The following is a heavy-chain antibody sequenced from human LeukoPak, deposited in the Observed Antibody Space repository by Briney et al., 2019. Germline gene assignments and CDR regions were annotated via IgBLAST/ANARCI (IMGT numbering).Heavy chain of an antibody. J-gene: IGHJ6*02. D-gene: IGHD1-26*01. Sequence: EASVKVSCKASGYTFTGYYMHWVRQAPGQGLEWMGWINPNSGNTGYAQKFQGRVTMTRNTSISTAYMELSSLRSEDTAVYYCARGWELRHYGMDVWGQGTTVTVSS. V-gene: IGHV1-8*02. CDR3: ARGWELRHYGMDV. CDR2: INPNSGNT. CDR1: GYTFTGYY.